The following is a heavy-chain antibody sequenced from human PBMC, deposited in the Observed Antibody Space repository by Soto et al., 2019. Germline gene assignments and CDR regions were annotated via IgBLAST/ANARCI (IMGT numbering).Heavy chain of an antibody. CDR2: IYTGGST. Sequence: PGGSLRLSCAASGFTVGSNYMNWVRQAPGKGLEWVSVIYTGGSTYYADSVKGRFTISRHNSKNTLYLEMNSLRAEDTAVYYCASQTVAGSNALDYWGQGALVTVSS. CDR3: ASQTVAGSNALDY. V-gene: IGHV3-53*04. J-gene: IGHJ4*02. CDR1: GFTVGSNY. D-gene: IGHD6-19*01.